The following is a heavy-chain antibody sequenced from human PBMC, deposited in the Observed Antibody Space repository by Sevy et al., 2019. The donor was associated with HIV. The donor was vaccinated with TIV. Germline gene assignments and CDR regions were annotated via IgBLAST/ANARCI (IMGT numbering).Heavy chain of an antibody. J-gene: IGHJ4*02. CDR3: ARDEQTYGDYDYFDY. V-gene: IGHV3-48*01. D-gene: IGHD4-17*01. Sequence: GGSLRLSCEASEFTFRNYGLHWVRQAPGKGLEWVSYISSSSRTIFYADSVKGRFTISRDNAKKSLYLQMDSLTAEDTAVYYCARDEQTYGDYDYFDYWGQGTLVTVSS. CDR1: EFTFRNYG. CDR2: ISSSSRTI.